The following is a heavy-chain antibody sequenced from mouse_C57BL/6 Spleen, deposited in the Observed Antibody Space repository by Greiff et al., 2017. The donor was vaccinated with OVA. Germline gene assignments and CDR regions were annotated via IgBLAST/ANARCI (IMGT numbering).Heavy chain of an antibody. CDR1: GFTFSDYY. V-gene: IGHV5-16*01. J-gene: IGHJ1*03. Sequence: EVMLVESEGGLVQPGSSMTLSCTASGFTFSDYYMAWVRQVPEKGLEWVANINYDGSSTYYLDSLKSRFIISRDNAKNILYLQMSSLKSEDTATYYCARADYYGSSWYFDVWGTGTTVTVSS. D-gene: IGHD1-1*01. CDR2: INYDGSST. CDR3: ARADYYGSSWYFDV.